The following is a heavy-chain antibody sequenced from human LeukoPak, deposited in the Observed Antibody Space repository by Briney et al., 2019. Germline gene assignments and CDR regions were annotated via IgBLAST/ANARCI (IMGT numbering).Heavy chain of an antibody. D-gene: IGHD1-20*01. Sequence: SETLSLTCTVSGGSISSSSYYWSWIRQPPGKGLEWIGYIYYSGSTNYNPSLKSRVTISVDTSKNQFSLKLSSVTAADTAVYYCARDGDNWTLGAFDIWGQGTMVTVSS. J-gene: IGHJ3*02. CDR1: GGSISSSSYY. CDR2: IYYSGST. V-gene: IGHV4-61*01. CDR3: ARDGDNWTLGAFDI.